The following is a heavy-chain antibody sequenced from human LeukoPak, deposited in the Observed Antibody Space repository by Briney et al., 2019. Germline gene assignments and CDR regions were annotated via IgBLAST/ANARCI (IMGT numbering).Heavy chain of an antibody. CDR2: IYSGGST. CDR3: ARGPDYYDSSGYYYDY. Sequence: GGSLRLSCAASGFPVSSNYMSWVRQAPAKGLAGVSVIYSGGSTYYADSVKGRFTISIDNSKNTPYLQMNSLRAEDTAVYYCARGPDYYDSSGYYYDYWGQGTLVTVSS. D-gene: IGHD3-22*01. CDR1: GFPVSSNY. J-gene: IGHJ4*02. V-gene: IGHV3-66*01.